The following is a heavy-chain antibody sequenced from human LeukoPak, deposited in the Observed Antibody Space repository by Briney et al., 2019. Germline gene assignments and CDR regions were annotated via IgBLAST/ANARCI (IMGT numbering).Heavy chain of an antibody. CDR3: ASSFPSGFGGH. J-gene: IGHJ4*02. CDR2: IKPNSGVT. Sequence: ASVKDSCKTSGYTFTGYNIHWVRRAPGQGLEWMGRIKPNSGVTEYAQKFQGRVTMTRDTSISTAYMELTRLTSDDTAVYYCASSFPSGFGGHWGQGNLVTVSS. CDR1: GYTFTGYN. D-gene: IGHD6-19*01. V-gene: IGHV1-2*06.